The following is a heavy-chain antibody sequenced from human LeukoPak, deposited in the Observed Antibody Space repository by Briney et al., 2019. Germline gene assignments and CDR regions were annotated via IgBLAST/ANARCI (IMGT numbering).Heavy chain of an antibody. J-gene: IGHJ1*01. Sequence: GASVKASCKTSGYTFIDYYVLWVRQAPGQGLEWLGWINSNSGGTKYAQEFQGRVTMTRDTSTTTAYMELSGLRSDDTAVYYCARGHESSPSYDFWGQGTLVTVSS. V-gene: IGHV1-2*02. CDR2: INSNSGGT. CDR1: GYTFIDYY. D-gene: IGHD3/OR15-3a*01. CDR3: ARGHESSPSYDF.